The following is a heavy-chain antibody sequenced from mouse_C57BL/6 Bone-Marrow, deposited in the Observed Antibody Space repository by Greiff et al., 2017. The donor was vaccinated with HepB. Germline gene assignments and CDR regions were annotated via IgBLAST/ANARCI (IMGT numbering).Heavy chain of an antibody. Sequence: VQLQQSGPGLVKPSQSLSLTCSVTGYSITSGYYWNWIRQFPGNKLEWMGYISYDGSNNYNPSLKNRISITRDTSNNQFFLKLNSVTTEDTATYYCARGAIYYGNSWFAYWGQGTLVTVSA. CDR3: ARGAIYYGNSWFAY. D-gene: IGHD2-1*01. CDR2: ISYDGSN. V-gene: IGHV3-6*01. J-gene: IGHJ3*01. CDR1: GYSITSGYY.